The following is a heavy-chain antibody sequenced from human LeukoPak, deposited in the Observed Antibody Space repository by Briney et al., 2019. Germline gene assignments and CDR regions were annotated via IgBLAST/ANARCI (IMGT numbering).Heavy chain of an antibody. V-gene: IGHV4-4*02. Sequence: SETLSLTCAVSVGSISSGNWWNWVRQSPGKGLEWIGEIYHNGTLNYNPSLKSRVTISADSFKNHFSLKLTSVTAADTAVYYCARGRHEETTFRDYYYGLDVWGQGTTVTVSS. CDR1: VGSISSGNW. CDR2: IYHNGTL. D-gene: IGHD4-11*01. J-gene: IGHJ6*02. CDR3: ARGRHEETTFRDYYYGLDV.